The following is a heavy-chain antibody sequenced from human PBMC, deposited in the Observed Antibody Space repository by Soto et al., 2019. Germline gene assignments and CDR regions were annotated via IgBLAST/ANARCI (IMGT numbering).Heavy chain of an antibody. D-gene: IGHD3-10*01. V-gene: IGHV3-74*01. Sequence: EVQPVESGGGLVQPGGSLRLSCAVSGFTFSSFWMHWVRQAPWEGLVWVSRINTDGSSTSYADSVKGRFTISRDNAKNTLYLQMNSLRVEDTAMYYCAKRGVDTFGLSYWGQGTLVTVSS. CDR1: GFTFSSFW. CDR2: INTDGSST. J-gene: IGHJ4*02. CDR3: AKRGVDTFGLSY.